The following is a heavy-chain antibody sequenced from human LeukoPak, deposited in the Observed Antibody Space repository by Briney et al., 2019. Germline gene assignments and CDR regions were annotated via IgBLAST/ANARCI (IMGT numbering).Heavy chain of an antibody. Sequence: GGSLRLSCAASGFSFSTYAMHWVRQAPGKGLEWVAVVSHDTRTKYYTDSLKGRFTISRDNSKNTLYLQMNGLRTDDTAVYYCARAIVGTGNFDYWGQGTLVTVSS. V-gene: IGHV3-30*10. J-gene: IGHJ4*02. CDR3: ARAIVGTGNFDY. CDR2: VSHDTRTK. D-gene: IGHD5-12*01. CDR1: GFSFSTYA.